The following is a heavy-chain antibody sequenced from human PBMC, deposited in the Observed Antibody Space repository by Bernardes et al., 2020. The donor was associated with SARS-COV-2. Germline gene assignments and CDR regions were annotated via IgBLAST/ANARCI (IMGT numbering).Heavy chain of an antibody. CDR1: GGAISSYQ. Sequence: SETLSLTCTVSGGAISSYQGSWIRRRAGKGLEWIGRIFTSGNTDYNPSLKSRVSMSVDTSRNQFSLKLYSVTAADTAVYYCASGIEVTATWAFDIWGQGTMVSVSS. D-gene: IGHD6-19*01. CDR2: IFTSGNT. J-gene: IGHJ3*02. CDR3: ASGIEVTATWAFDI. V-gene: IGHV4-4*07.